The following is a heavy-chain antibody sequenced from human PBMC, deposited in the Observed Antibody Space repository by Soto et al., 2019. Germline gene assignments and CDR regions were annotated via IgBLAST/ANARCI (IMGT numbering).Heavy chain of an antibody. J-gene: IGHJ6*02. Sequence: QVQLQESGPGLVKPSQTLSLTCTVSGGSISSGGYYWSWIRQHPGKGLEWIGYIYYSGSTYYNPSLKRRVTRSVDTSKNQCALRLSSVTAADTAVYYCARGGRRSPGMDVWGQGTTVTVSS. CDR1: GGSISSGGYY. V-gene: IGHV4-31*03. CDR2: IYYSGST. CDR3: ARGGRRSPGMDV.